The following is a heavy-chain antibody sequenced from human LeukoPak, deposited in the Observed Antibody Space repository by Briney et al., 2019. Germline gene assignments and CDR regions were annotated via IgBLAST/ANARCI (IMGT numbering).Heavy chain of an antibody. V-gene: IGHV3-53*01. CDR2: IYRGGTT. CDR1: GFTVSSNF. J-gene: IGHJ6*03. Sequence: PWGSLRLSCEASGFTVSSNFMSWCRQAPGKGLEWVSVIYRGGTTYNADSVRGRFTISRDNSKNTLYLQMNSLRAEDTAVYYCARDGYGYNYMDVWGKGTTVTV. CDR3: ARDGYGYNYMDV. D-gene: IGHD5-12*01.